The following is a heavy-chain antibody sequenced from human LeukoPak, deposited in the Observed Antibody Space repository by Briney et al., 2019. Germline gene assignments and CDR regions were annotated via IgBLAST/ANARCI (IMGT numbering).Heavy chain of an antibody. Sequence: GGSLRLSCAASGFTFSSYSMNWVRQAPGKGLEWVSSISSSSSYIYYADSAKGRFTISRGNAKNSLYLQMNSLRAEDTAVYYCARDYSSGWSFFYWGQGTLVTVSS. J-gene: IGHJ4*02. CDR1: GFTFSSYS. D-gene: IGHD6-19*01. CDR3: ARDYSSGWSFFY. V-gene: IGHV3-21*01. CDR2: ISSSSSYI.